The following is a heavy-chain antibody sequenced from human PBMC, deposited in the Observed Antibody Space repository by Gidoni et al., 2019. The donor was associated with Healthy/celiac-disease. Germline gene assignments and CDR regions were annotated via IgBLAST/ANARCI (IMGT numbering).Heavy chain of an antibody. V-gene: IGHV1-69*01. Sequence: QVQLVQSGAEVNKPGSPVKVSCKASGGTFSSYALSRVRQAPGQGLEWMGGITPIFGTANYAQKFQGRVTITADESTSTAYMELSSLRSEDTAVYYCARAAGYYDSSGYYYEHYFDYWGQGTLVTVSS. CDR2: ITPIFGTA. J-gene: IGHJ4*02. CDR1: GGTFSSYA. CDR3: ARAAGYYDSSGYYYEHYFDY. D-gene: IGHD3-22*01.